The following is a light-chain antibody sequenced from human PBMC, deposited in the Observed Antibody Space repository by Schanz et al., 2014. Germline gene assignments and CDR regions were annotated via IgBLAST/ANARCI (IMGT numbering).Light chain of an antibody. V-gene: IGKV3-11*01. Sequence: VLTQSPATLSLSPGERATLSCRASQPVGSYFAWYQQKPGQAPRLLIYDVSNRATGIPARFSGSGFRTAFSLTTSSLAPEELPVYYCQQRDNWALTFGGGTRVEIK. CDR2: DVS. CDR3: QQRDNWALT. CDR1: QPVGSY. J-gene: IGKJ4*01.